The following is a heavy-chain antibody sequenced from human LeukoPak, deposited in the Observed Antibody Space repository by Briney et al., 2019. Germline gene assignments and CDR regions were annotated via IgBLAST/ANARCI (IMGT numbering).Heavy chain of an antibody. V-gene: IGHV4-59*01. CDR3: ARRYSSGSYYSPFGP. Sequence: PSETLSLTCTVSGGSISSFYWSWIRQPPGKGLEWIGYIYYTGSPNYNPSLTSRVTISADTSKNQFSLKLSSVTAADTAVYYCARRYSSGSYYSPFGPWGQGTLVTASS. CDR2: IYYTGSP. CDR1: GGSISSFY. D-gene: IGHD3-10*01. J-gene: IGHJ5*02.